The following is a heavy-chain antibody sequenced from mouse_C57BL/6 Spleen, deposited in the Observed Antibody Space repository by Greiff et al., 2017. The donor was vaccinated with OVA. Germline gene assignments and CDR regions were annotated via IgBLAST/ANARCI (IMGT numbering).Heavy chain of an antibody. CDR2: IDPSDSYT. V-gene: IGHV1-69*01. J-gene: IGHJ1*03. D-gene: IGHD4-1*01. Sequence: VQLQQPGAELVMPGASVKLSCKASGYTFTSYWMHWVKQRPGQGLEWIGEIDPSDSYTNYNQKFKGKSTLTVDKSSSTAYMQLSSLTSEDSAVYYCGRGSWDGYFDVWGTGTTVTVSS. CDR3: GRGSWDGYFDV. CDR1: GYTFTSYW.